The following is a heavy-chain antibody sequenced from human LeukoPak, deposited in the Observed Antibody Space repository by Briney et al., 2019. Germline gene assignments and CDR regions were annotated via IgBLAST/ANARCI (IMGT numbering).Heavy chain of an antibody. J-gene: IGHJ6*03. CDR2: IIPIFGTA. V-gene: IGHV1-69*05. CDR3: AIGGYSQYYYYMDV. CDR1: GGTFSSYA. D-gene: IGHD5-18*01. Sequence: GSSVKVPCKASGGTFSSYAISWVRQAPGQGLEWMGGIIPIFGTANYAQKFQGRVTITTDESTSTAYMELSSLRSEDTAVYYCAIGGYSQYYYYMDVWGKGTTVTVSS.